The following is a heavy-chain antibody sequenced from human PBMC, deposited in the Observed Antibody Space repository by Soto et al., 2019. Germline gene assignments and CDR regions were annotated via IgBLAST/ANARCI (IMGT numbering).Heavy chain of an antibody. CDR1: GGSISSSNL. Sequence: SETLSLTCAVSGGSISSSNLWSWLRQPPGKGLEWIGYIYYSGSTYYNPSLKSRVTISVDTSKNQFSLKLSSVTAADTAVYYCAREATIAARLDSWGQGTLVTVSS. CDR3: AREATIAARLDS. D-gene: IGHD6-6*01. V-gene: IGHV4-30-4*01. J-gene: IGHJ4*02. CDR2: IYYSGST.